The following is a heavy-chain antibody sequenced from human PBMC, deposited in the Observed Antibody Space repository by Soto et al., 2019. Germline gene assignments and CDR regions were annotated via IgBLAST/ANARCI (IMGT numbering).Heavy chain of an antibody. CDR3: ARESGGAARPDYYYYYMDV. CDR2: ISSSGSTI. Sequence: GGSLRLSCAASGFTFSDYYMSWIRQAPGKGLEWVSYISSSGSTIYYADSVKGRFTISRDNAKNSLYLQMNSLRADETAVYYCARESGGAARPDYYYYYMDVWGKGTTVTVSS. D-gene: IGHD6-6*01. CDR1: GFTFSDYY. V-gene: IGHV3-11*01. J-gene: IGHJ6*03.